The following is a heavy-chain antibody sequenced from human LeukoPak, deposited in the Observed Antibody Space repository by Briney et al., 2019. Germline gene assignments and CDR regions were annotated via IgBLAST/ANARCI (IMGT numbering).Heavy chain of an antibody. J-gene: IGHJ4*02. V-gene: IGHV4-59*12. Sequence: PSETLSLTCTVSGGSISSYYWSWIRQPPGKGLEWIGYIYYSGSTNYNPSLKSRVTISVDTSKNQFSLKLSSVTAADTAVYYCARRTQLLRLGELSFDYWGQGTLVTVSS. D-gene: IGHD3-16*02. CDR3: ARRTQLLRLGELSFDY. CDR2: IYYSGST. CDR1: GGSISSYY.